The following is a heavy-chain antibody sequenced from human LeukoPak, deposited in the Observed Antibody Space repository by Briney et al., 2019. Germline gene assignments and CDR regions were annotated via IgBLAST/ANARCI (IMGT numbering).Heavy chain of an antibody. D-gene: IGHD5-18*01. CDR2: INPNSGGT. CDR1: GYTFTGYY. CDR3: ARWRGYSYGIDY. J-gene: IGHJ4*02. V-gene: IGHV1-2*02. Sequence: ASVKVSCKASGYTFTGYYMHWVRQAPGQGPEWMGWINPNSGGTNYAQKFQGRVTMTRDTSISTAYMELSRLRSDDTAVYYCARWRGYSYGIDYWGQGTLVTVFS.